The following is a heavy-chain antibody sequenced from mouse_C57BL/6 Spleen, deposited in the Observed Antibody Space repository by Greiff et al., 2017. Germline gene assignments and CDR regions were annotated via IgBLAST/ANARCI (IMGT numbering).Heavy chain of an antibody. Sequence: VQLQQSGAELARPGASVKLSCKASGYTFTSYGISWVKQRTGQGLEWIGEIYPRSGNTDYNEKFKGKATLTADKSSSAAYMELRSLTSEDSAVYVCARERPGVIATVGEYYFDYWGQGTTLTVSS. CDR2: IYPRSGNT. CDR3: ARERPGVIATVGEYYFDY. CDR1: GYTFTSYG. D-gene: IGHD1-1*01. V-gene: IGHV1-81*01. J-gene: IGHJ2*01.